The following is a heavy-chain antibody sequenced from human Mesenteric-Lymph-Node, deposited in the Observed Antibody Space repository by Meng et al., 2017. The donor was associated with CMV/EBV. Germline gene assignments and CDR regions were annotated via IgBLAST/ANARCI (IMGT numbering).Heavy chain of an antibody. D-gene: IGHD3-10*01. CDR3: ARISRVRGRIDY. CDR2: IYHSGST. J-gene: IGHJ4*02. CDR1: GGSISSSNW. V-gene: IGHV4-4*02. Sequence: GSLRLSCAVSGGSISSSNWWSWVRQPPGKGLEWIGEIYHSGSTSYNPSLKSRVTISVDTSKNQFSLKLSSVTAADTAVYYCARISRVRGRIDYWGQGTLVTVSS.